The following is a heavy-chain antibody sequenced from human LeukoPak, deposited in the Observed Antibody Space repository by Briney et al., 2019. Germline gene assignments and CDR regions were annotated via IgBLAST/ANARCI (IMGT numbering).Heavy chain of an antibody. CDR2: ISGSGGST. CDR3: AKDRAHNSSWYSLPTLGY. D-gene: IGHD6-13*01. Sequence: GGSLRLSCAASGFTFSSYAMSWVRQAPGKGLEWVSAISGSGGSTYYADSVKGRFTISRDNSKNTLYLQMNSLRAEDTAVYYCAKDRAHNSSWYSLPTLGYWGQGTLVTVSS. V-gene: IGHV3-23*01. CDR1: GFTFSSYA. J-gene: IGHJ4*02.